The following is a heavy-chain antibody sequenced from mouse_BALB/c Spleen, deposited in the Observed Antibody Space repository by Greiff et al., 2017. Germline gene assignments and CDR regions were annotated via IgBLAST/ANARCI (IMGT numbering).Heavy chain of an antibody. J-gene: IGHJ3*01. CDR3: TREGGYYGSSYGWFAY. CDR1: GYTFTSYW. D-gene: IGHD1-1*01. Sequence: QVQLQQSGPELVKPGASVKISCKTSGYTFTSYWINWVKQRPGQGLEWIGNIYPSDSYTNYNQKFKDKATLTVDKSSSTAYMQLSSPTSEDSAVYYCTREGGYYGSSYGWFAYWGQGTLVTVSA. CDR2: IYPSDSYT. V-gene: IGHV1S126*01.